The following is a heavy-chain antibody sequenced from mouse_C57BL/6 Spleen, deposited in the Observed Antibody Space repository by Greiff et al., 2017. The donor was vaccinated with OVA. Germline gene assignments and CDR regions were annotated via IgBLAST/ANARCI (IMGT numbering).Heavy chain of an antibody. J-gene: IGHJ2*01. V-gene: IGHV1-53*01. CDR3: AREDYGNSDYFDY. CDR2: INPSNGGT. Sequence: QVQLQQPGTDLVKPGASVKLSCKASGYTFTSYWMHWVKQRPGQGLEWIGNINPSNGGTNYNEKFKSKATLTVDKSSSTAYMQLSSLTSEDSAVYYCAREDYGNSDYFDYWGQGTTLTVSS. CDR1: GYTFTSYW. D-gene: IGHD2-1*01.